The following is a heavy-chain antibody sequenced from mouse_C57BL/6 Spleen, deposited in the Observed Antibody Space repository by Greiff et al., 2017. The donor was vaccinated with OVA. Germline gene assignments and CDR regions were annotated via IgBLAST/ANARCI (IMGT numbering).Heavy chain of an antibody. V-gene: IGHV1-76*01. CDR3: ARSGGNVYAMDY. CDR1: GYTFTDYY. Sequence: QVQLQQSGAELVRPGASVKLSCKASGYTFTDYYINWVKQRPGQGLEWIARIYPGSGNTYYNEKFKGKATLTAEKSSSTAYMQLSSLTSEDSAVYFCARSGGNVYAMDYWGQGTSVTVSS. D-gene: IGHD2-1*01. CDR2: IYPGSGNT. J-gene: IGHJ4*01.